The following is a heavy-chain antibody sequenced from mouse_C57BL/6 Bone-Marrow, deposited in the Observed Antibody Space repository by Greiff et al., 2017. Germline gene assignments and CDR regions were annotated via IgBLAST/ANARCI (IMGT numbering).Heavy chain of an antibody. CDR3: ARSASSGYLRGAMDY. CDR1: GYTFTGYW. CDR2: IFPGSGST. J-gene: IGHJ4*01. V-gene: IGHV1-9*01. Sequence: QVQLQQSGAELMKPGASVKLSCKASGYTFTGYWIEWVKQRPGHGLEWIGEIFPGSGSTNYNEKFKGKATFTTDTSSNTAYMQLSSLTPEDSAIYYCARSASSGYLRGAMDYWGQGTSVTVSS. D-gene: IGHD3-2*02.